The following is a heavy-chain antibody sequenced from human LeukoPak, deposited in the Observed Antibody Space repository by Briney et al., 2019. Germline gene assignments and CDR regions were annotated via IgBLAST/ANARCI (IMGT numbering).Heavy chain of an antibody. Sequence: AXXWXRQAPGXXXXWMGWINTNTGNPTYAQGLTGRFVFSLDSSVSTAYMQISSLKAEDTAVYYCXXXXXXXAXXXXXHXXXXPWGQGXLXTVSS. CDR1: A. J-gene: IGHJ5*02. V-gene: IGHV7-4-1*02. CDR2: INTNTGNP. CDR3: XXXXXXXAXXXXXHXXXXP.